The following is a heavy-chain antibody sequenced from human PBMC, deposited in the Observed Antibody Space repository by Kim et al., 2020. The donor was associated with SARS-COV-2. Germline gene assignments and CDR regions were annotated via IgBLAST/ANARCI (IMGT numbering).Heavy chain of an antibody. J-gene: IGHJ4*02. D-gene: IGHD3-16*01. CDR3: GRGRGLDF. CDR2: GGEK. Sequence: GGEKTDGCSVGGRFIISRDNAKNSRYLQMNSLRAEDTALYYCGRGRGLDFWGQGTLVTVSS. V-gene: IGHV3-7*01.